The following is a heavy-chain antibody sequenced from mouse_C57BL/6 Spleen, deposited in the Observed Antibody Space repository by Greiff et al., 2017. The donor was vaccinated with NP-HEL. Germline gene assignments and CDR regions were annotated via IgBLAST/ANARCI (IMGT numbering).Heavy chain of an antibody. CDR2: ISDGGSYT. D-gene: IGHD1-1*01. CDR1: GFTFSSYA. CDR3: ARDSYYYGSSLYYFDY. J-gene: IGHJ2*01. Sequence: EVKLMESGGGLVKPGGSLKLSCAASGFTFSSYAMSWVRQTPEKRLEWVATISDGGSYTYYPDNVKGRFTISRDNAKNNLYLQMSHLKSEDTAMYYCARDSYYYGSSLYYFDYWGQGTTLTVSS. V-gene: IGHV5-4*01.